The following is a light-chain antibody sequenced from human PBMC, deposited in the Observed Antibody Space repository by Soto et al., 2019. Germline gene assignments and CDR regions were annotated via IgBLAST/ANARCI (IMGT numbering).Light chain of an antibody. CDR2: EVS. J-gene: IGLJ2*01. V-gene: IGLV2-14*01. CDR3: SSYTTTSTLGV. CDR1: SSDVGGYNY. Sequence: QSALTQPASVSGSPGQSITLSCSGTSSDVGGYNYVSWYQQHPGKAPKLMIYEVSNRPSGVSTRFSGSKSGNTASLTISGLQADVEADYYCSSYTTTSTLGVFGGGTKVTVL.